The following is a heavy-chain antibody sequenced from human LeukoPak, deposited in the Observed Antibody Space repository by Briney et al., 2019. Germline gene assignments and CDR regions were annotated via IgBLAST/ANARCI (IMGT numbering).Heavy chain of an antibody. D-gene: IGHD1-26*01. CDR3: ARGSSGSYGLILFDAFDI. V-gene: IGHV4-59*01. J-gene: IGHJ3*02. Sequence: SETLSLTCTVSGGSISSYYWSWIRQPPGKGLEWIGYIYYSGSTNYNPSLKSRVTISVDTSKNQFSLKLGSVTAADTAVYYCARGSSGSYGLILFDAFDIWGQGTMVTVSS. CDR1: GGSISSYY. CDR2: IYYSGST.